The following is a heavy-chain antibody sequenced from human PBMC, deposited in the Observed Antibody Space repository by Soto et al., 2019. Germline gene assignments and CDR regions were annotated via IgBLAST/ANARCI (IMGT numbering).Heavy chain of an antibody. Sequence: ETLSLTCAVYGGSFSGYYWSWIRQPPGKGLERIGEINHSGSTNYNPSLKSRVTISVDTSKNQFSLKLGSVTAADTAVYYCARDRASTYYYGSGTSGGAFDIWGQGTMVTVSS. D-gene: IGHD3-10*01. CDR2: INHSGST. J-gene: IGHJ3*02. V-gene: IGHV4-34*01. CDR3: ARDRASTYYYGSGTSGGAFDI. CDR1: GGSFSGYY.